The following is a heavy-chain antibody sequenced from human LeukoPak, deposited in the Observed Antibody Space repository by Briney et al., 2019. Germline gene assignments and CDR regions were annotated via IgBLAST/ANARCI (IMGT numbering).Heavy chain of an antibody. CDR2: INHSGST. CDR3: ARDVGFSYGVDY. V-gene: IGHV4-34*01. D-gene: IGHD5-18*01. CDR1: GGSFSGYY. Sequence: PSETLSLTCAVYGGSFSGYYWNWIRQPPGKGLEWIGEINHSGSTNYNPSLKSRVTISVDTSKNQFSLKLSSVTAADTAVYYCARDVGFSYGVDYWGQGTLVTVSP. J-gene: IGHJ4*02.